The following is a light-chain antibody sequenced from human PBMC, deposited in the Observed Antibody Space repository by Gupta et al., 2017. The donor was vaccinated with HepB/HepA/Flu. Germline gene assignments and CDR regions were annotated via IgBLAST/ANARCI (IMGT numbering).Light chain of an antibody. J-gene: IGLJ3*02. CDR3: AAWDDSLTSWV. CDR2: RNN. Sequence: QSVLTQPPSASGTPGQRVTIPCSGSSSNIGSNYVFWYQQLPGTAPKLLIYRNNQRHSGVPDRFSGSKSGTSGSLAISGLRPEDEADYYCAAWDDSLTSWVFGGGTRLTVL. V-gene: IGLV1-47*01. CDR1: SSNIGSNY.